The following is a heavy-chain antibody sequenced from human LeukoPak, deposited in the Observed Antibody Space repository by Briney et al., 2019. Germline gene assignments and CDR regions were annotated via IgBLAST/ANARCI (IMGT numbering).Heavy chain of an antibody. Sequence: ASVKVSCKASGYTFTSYYMHWVRQAPGQGLEWMGIINPSGGSTSYAQKFQGRVTMTRDTSTSTVHMELSSLRSEDTAVYYCAREELEQQYYYYGMDVWGQGTTVTVSS. CDR1: GYTFTSYY. V-gene: IGHV1-46*01. D-gene: IGHD1/OR15-1a*01. CDR2: INPSGGST. J-gene: IGHJ6*02. CDR3: AREELEQQYYYYGMDV.